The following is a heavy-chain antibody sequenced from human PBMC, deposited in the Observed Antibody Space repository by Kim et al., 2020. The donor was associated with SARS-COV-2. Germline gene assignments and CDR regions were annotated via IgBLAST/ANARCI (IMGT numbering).Heavy chain of an antibody. CDR3: AKGGYSDYAYQGAWCDP. D-gene: IGHD5-12*01. Sequence: GGSLRLSCLASGFTFSDLAMTWVRQAPGKGLEWVSSITYNGGRTYYADSVKGRLPVSRDNSMTTLYLQINTLRAADMATYYCAKGGYSDYAYQGAWCDP. V-gene: IGHV3-23*01. CDR2: ITYNGGRT. CDR1: GFTFSDLA. J-gene: IGHJ5*02.